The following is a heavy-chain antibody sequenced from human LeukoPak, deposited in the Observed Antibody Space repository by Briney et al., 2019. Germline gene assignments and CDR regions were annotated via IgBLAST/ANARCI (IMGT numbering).Heavy chain of an antibody. CDR1: GYTFTSYD. CDR3: ATRLLYDSSGYIDS. J-gene: IGHJ5*01. Sequence: ASVTVSCTASGYTFTSYDIHWVRQATGQGLEWMGWMNPNSGNTGYAQKFQGRVTMTRNTSISTAYMELSSLRSEDTAVYYCATRLLYDSSGYIDSWGQGTLVTVSS. CDR2: MNPNSGNT. V-gene: IGHV1-8*01. D-gene: IGHD3-22*01.